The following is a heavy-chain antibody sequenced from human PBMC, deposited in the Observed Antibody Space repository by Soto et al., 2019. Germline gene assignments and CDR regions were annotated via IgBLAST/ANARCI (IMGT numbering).Heavy chain of an antibody. J-gene: IGHJ6*02. CDR2: INSDGSST. D-gene: IGHD3-3*01. CDR3: ARVRTIWSGYSYGMDV. V-gene: IGHV3-74*01. CDR1: GFTFSSYW. Sequence: PGGSLRLSCAASGFTFSSYWMRWVRQAPGKGLVWVSRINSDGSSTSYADSVKGRFTISRDNAKNTLYLQMNSLRAEDTAVYYCARVRTIWSGYSYGMDVWGQGTTVTVSS.